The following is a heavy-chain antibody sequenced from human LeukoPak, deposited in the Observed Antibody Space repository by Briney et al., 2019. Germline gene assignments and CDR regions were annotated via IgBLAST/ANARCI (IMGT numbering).Heavy chain of an antibody. V-gene: IGHV3-33*01. J-gene: IGHJ6*02. CDR3: ARDLNGMDV. Sequence: GGSLRLSCAASGFSFSSHGMHWVRQAPGEGLEWVAVVWYDGSNKYYADSVKGRFTISGDNSKNTLYLQMNSLRAEDTAVYYCARDLNGMDVWGQGTTVTVSS. CDR2: VWYDGSNK. CDR1: GFSFSSHG.